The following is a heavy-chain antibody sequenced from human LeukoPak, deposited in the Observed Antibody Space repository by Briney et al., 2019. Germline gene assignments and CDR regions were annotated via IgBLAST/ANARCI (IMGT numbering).Heavy chain of an antibody. CDR1: GFTFSSYG. V-gene: IGHV3-30*03. J-gene: IGHJ4*02. Sequence: PGRSLRLSCAASGFTFSSYGMNWVRQAPGKGLEWVAVISYDGSNKYYADSVKGRFTISRDNSKNTMYLQMNSLRAEDTAVYYCARPIAARQPYFDYWGQGTLVTVSS. CDR2: ISYDGSNK. CDR3: ARPIAARQPYFDY. D-gene: IGHD6-6*01.